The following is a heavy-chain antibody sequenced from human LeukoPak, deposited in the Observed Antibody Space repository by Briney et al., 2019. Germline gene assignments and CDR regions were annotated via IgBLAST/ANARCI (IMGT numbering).Heavy chain of an antibody. D-gene: IGHD2-15*01. CDR3: ARPVLGDGTVAAQFEH. CDR2: TYHSDYT. V-gene: IGHV4-4*02. CDR1: GGSISSSHW. J-gene: IGHJ4*02. Sequence: SETLSLTCAVSGGSISSSHWWSWVRQSPGKGLEWIGNTYHSDYTNYNPSLKSRATISVDKSKNQLSLKLSSVTAADTAVYYCARPVLGDGTVAAQFEHWGQGTLVTVSS.